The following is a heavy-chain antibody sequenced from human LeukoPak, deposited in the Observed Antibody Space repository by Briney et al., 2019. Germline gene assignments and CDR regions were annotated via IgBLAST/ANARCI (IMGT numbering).Heavy chain of an antibody. Sequence: GGSLRLSCAASGFTFGTYALTWVRQATGKGLEWVSTISGSGLTTYYSDSVKGRFTISRDNSKSTLYLQMNSLRAEDTAVYYCARGIVVVPVAAHLDFWGRGTLVTVSS. J-gene: IGHJ4*02. CDR3: ARGIVVVPVAAHLDF. CDR2: ISGSGLTT. D-gene: IGHD2-2*01. CDR1: GFTFGTYA. V-gene: IGHV3-23*01.